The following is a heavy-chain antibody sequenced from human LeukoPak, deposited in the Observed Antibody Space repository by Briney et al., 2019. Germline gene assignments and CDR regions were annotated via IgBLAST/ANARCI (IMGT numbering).Heavy chain of an antibody. CDR1: GGSISSGGYY. Sequence: SETLSLTCTVSGGSISSGGYYWSWIRQHPGKGLEWTVYIYYSGSTYYNPSLKSRVTISVDTSKNQFSLKLSSVTAADTAVYYCASRYYDFWSGYLGWFDPWGQGTLVTVSS. J-gene: IGHJ5*02. D-gene: IGHD3-3*01. CDR3: ASRYYDFWSGYLGWFDP. V-gene: IGHV4-31*03. CDR2: IYYSGST.